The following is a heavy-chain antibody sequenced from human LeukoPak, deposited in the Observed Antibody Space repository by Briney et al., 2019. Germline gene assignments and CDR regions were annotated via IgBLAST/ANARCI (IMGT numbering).Heavy chain of an antibody. V-gene: IGHV4-34*01. Sequence: SETLSLTCAVYGGSFSGYYWSWIRQPPGKGLEWIGEINHSGSTNYNPSLKSRVTISVDTSKNQFSLKLNSVTAADTAVYYCARATLWYDSSGPTVYFDYWGQGTLVTVSS. D-gene: IGHD3-22*01. CDR2: INHSGST. J-gene: IGHJ4*02. CDR3: ARATLWYDSSGPTVYFDY. CDR1: GGSFSGYY.